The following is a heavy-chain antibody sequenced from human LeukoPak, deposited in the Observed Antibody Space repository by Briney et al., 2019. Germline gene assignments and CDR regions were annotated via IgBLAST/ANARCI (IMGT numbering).Heavy chain of an antibody. CDR3: AKFGFGGGHYYGFDD. D-gene: IGHD2-21*02. V-gene: IGHV4-59*01. CDR1: GGAPSSDC. CDR2: IYYSGST. J-gene: IGHJ4*02. Sequence: SETLALTCTCSGGAPSSDCWSLIRQPPGKGLEWIGHIYYSGSTNYNSSLKSRLTISVDPSKSQISLKLSSVSAADTAVYYCAKFGFGGGHYYGFDDWGQGTLVTVSS.